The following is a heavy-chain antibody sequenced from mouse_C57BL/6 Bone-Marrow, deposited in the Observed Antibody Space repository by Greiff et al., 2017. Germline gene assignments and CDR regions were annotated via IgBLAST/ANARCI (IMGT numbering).Heavy chain of an antibody. CDR1: GYTFTSYW. V-gene: IGHV1-5*01. CDR2: IYPGNSDT. D-gene: IGHD1-1*01. Sequence: EVQLQQSGTVLARPGASVKMSCKTSGYTFTSYWMHWVKQRPGQGLEWIGAIYPGNSDTRYNQKFKGKAKLTAVTSASTAYMELSSLTNEDSAVYYCTVYYYGSSYLGFAYWGQGTLVTVSA. CDR3: TVYYYGSSYLGFAY. J-gene: IGHJ3*01.